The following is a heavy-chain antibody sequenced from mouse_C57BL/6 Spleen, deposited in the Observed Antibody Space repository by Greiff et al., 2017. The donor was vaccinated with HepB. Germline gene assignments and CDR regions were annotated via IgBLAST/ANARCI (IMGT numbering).Heavy chain of an antibody. CDR3: ARSYGYYAMDY. D-gene: IGHD1-1*01. CDR1: GFTFSDYY. V-gene: IGHV5-16*01. Sequence: EVKLMESEGGLVQPGSSMKLSCTASGFTFSDYYMAWVRQVPDQGLEWVANINYDDSSTYYLHYLKSRFIISRDNAKNILYLQMSSLKSEDTATYYCARSYGYYAMDYWGQGTSVTVSS. CDR2: INYDDSST. J-gene: IGHJ4*01.